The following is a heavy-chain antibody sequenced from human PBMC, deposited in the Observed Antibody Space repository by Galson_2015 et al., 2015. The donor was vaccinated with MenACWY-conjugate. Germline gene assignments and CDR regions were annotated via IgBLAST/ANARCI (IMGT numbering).Heavy chain of an antibody. D-gene: IGHD1-26*01. CDR1: GFICNTYW. CDR2: INPGGSST. CDR3: AKTRGASFYFDS. J-gene: IGHJ4*02. V-gene: IGHV3-74*01. Sequence: SLRLSCAASGFICNTYWMHWVRQAPGKGLVWVPRINPGGSSTTYADSVKDRFTISRDNAKNTLYLQMNSLRPEDTAVFYCAKTRGASFYFDSWGQGTLVTVSS.